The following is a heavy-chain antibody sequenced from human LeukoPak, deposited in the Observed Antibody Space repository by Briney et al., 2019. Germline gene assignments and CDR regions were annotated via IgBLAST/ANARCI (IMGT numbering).Heavy chain of an antibody. CDR1: GGSISSSSYY. Sequence: SETLSLTCTVSGGSISSSSYYWGWIRQPPGKGLEWIGYIYYSGSTNYNPSLKSRVTISVDTSKNQFSLKLSSVTAADTAVYYCARDRSGYDFYYYYYYMDVWGKGTTVTVSS. V-gene: IGHV4-61*01. CDR3: ARDRSGYDFYYYYYYMDV. CDR2: IYYSGST. D-gene: IGHD5-12*01. J-gene: IGHJ6*03.